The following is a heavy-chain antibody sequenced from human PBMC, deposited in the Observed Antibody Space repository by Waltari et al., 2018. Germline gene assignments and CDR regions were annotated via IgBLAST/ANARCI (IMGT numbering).Heavy chain of an antibody. CDR1: GYTVSSYG. D-gene: IGHD6-6*01. CDR2: ISTNNGKR. Sequence: QAQLVQSGAEVKKPGAPVRVSCKTSGYTVSSYGITWGRQVSGQGLEWLGWISTNNGKRNYSQKMQGRLSMTTEADTTTAYMDLRSLRSDDTAMYYCVRGGPWKLVQGNAFDYWGQGTMITVSP. CDR3: VRGGPWKLVQGNAFDY. V-gene: IGHV1-18*01. J-gene: IGHJ3*01.